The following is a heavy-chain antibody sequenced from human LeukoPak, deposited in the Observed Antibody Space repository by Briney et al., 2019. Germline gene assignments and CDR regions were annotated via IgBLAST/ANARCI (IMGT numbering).Heavy chain of an antibody. J-gene: IGHJ6*03. Sequence: PGRSLRLSCAASEFTFSRYAMHGVRQAPGKGLEWLAVISYHGVDKFYRASVRGRFTISRDNVENTLFLQLDNLSSEDSGVYFCARAVPTIHHMDVWGKGTTVTVSS. CDR3: ARAVPTIHHMDV. V-gene: IGHV3-30*14. CDR2: ISYHGVDK. CDR1: EFTFSRYA. D-gene: IGHD5-24*01.